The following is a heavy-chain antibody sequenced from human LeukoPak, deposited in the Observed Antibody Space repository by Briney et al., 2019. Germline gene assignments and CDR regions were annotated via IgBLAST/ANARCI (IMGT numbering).Heavy chain of an antibody. CDR1: GGSISSGSYY. CDR3: ARVYSNLYGPFDY. V-gene: IGHV4-61*02. D-gene: IGHD4-11*01. CDR2: IYTSGST. J-gene: IGHJ4*02. Sequence: SQTLSLTCTVSGGSISSGSYYWSWIRQPAGKGLEWIGRIYTSGSTNYNPSLKSRVTISVDTSKNQFSLKLSSVTAADTAVYYCARVYSNLYGPFDYWGQGTLVTVSS.